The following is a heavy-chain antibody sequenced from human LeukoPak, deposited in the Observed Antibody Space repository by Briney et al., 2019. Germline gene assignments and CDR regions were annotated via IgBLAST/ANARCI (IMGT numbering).Heavy chain of an antibody. V-gene: IGHV3-11*06. D-gene: IGHD6-13*01. Sequence: GGSLRLSCAASGFTFSDYYMSWIRQAPGKGLEWVSYISSSSSYTNYADSVKGRFTISRDNSKNTLYLQMSSLRTEDTAVYYCARGHSSSWLRGDYWGQGTLVTVSS. CDR2: ISSSSSYT. CDR3: ARGHSSSWLRGDY. CDR1: GFTFSDYY. J-gene: IGHJ4*02.